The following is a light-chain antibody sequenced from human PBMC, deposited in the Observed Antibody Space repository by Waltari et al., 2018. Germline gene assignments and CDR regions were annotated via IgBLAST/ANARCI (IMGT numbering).Light chain of an antibody. J-gene: IGKJ4*01. V-gene: IGKV4-1*01. CDR3: QQYITTLT. CDR1: QTILYSPTNRNY. CDR2: WAS. Sequence: DFVMTQSPDSLAVSLGESATINGKSSQTILYSPTNRNYLAWYQQRPGQPPKLLIYWASVRASGVPDRFSGSGSGTDFTLTISSLQPEDVAVYYCQQYITTLTFGGGTKVEIK.